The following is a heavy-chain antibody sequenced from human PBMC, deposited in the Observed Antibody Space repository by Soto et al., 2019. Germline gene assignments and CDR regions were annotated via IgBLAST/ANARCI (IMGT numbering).Heavy chain of an antibody. J-gene: IGHJ5*02. D-gene: IGHD1-1*01. CDR3: SKNGTTWFAA. CDR2: ISVYSGYA. V-gene: IGHV1-18*01. Sequence: ASVKVSCKASGGTFSSYTISWVRQAPGQGLEWMGWISVYSGYAHYAQKFQGRVIMTADTFTSTSYMELRGLRSDDTAMYYCSKNGTTWFAAWGQGTLVTVSS. CDR1: GGTFSSYT.